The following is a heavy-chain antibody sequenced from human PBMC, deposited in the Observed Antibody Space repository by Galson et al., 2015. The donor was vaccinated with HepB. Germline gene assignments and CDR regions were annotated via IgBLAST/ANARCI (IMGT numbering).Heavy chain of an antibody. J-gene: IGHJ4*02. CDR3: ARYLKLTEELFDY. CDR2: ISGSGGST. V-gene: IGHV3-23*01. D-gene: IGHD1-26*01. Sequence: SLRLSCAASKFTFNNYAMSWVRQAPGKGLEWVSSISGSGGSTYYADSVKGRFTISRDNSKNKLYLQMNSLRAEDTAVYYCARYLKLTEELFDYWGQGTLVIVSS. CDR1: KFTFNNYA.